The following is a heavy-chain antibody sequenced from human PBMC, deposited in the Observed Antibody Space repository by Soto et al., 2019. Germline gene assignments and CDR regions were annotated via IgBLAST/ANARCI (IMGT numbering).Heavy chain of an antibody. CDR1: EYSFTSLD. J-gene: IGHJ4*02. V-gene: IGHV1-8*01. CDR2: MQPSTGRT. CDR3: ARGVSAGVDY. D-gene: IGHD1-26*01. Sequence: EASVKVSCKASEYSFTSLDINWVRQTAGQGLEWMGWMQPSTGRTGYAQKFQGRVTMTRDTSINTAYMELTTLTSDDTAFYYCARGVSAGVDYWGQGTLVTVSS.